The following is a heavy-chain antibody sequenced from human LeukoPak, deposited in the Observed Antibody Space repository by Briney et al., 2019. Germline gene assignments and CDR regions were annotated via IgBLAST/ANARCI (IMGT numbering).Heavy chain of an antibody. CDR1: GFTFSSYA. Sequence: PGGSLRLSCTASGFTFSSYAMSWVRQAPGKGLEWVSGISWNSGSIGYADSVKGRFTISRDNAKNSLYLQMNSLRAEDMALYYCAKSMAGYYDSNVDYWGQGTLVTVSS. CDR3: AKSMAGYYDSNVDY. J-gene: IGHJ4*02. D-gene: IGHD3-22*01. CDR2: ISWNSGSI. V-gene: IGHV3-9*03.